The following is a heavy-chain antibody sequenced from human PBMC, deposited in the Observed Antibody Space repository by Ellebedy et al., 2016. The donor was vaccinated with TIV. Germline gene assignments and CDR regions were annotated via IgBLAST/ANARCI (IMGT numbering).Heavy chain of an antibody. V-gene: IGHV3-9*01. Sequence: GGSLRLXXAASGFTFDDYAMHWVRQVPGKGLEWVSCISWNSGSIGYADSVKGRFTISRDNSQNTLYLQMNSLRAEDTAVYYCASDPVAGTANWGQGILVTVSS. CDR1: GFTFDDYA. CDR2: ISWNSGSI. CDR3: ASDPVAGTAN. J-gene: IGHJ4*02. D-gene: IGHD6-19*01.